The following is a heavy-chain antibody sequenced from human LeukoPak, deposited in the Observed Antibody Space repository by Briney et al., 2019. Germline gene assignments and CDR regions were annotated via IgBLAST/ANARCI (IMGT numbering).Heavy chain of an antibody. Sequence: GGSLRLSCEASGYTFDDYAMHWVRQAPGKGLEWVPGISWNSGSIGYADSVKGRFSISRDNGKNSLYLQMDSLTTEDTALYYCAKGHTYGLGESYLDFWGQGTLVSVSS. CDR2: ISWNSGSI. J-gene: IGHJ4*02. D-gene: IGHD5-18*01. V-gene: IGHV3-9*01. CDR3: AKGHTYGLGESYLDF. CDR1: GYTFDDYA.